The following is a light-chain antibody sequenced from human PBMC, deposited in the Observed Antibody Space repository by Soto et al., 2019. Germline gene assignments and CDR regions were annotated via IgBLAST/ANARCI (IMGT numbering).Light chain of an antibody. CDR1: QSVSSN. Sequence: EMVVTQSPATLSVSPGERATLSCRASQSVSSNLAWYQQKPGQAPRLLIYGASTRATGIPARFSGSGSGAEFTLTISGLQSEDFAVYYCQQYNKWPYTFGQGTNLEIK. V-gene: IGKV3-15*01. J-gene: IGKJ2*01. CDR3: QQYNKWPYT. CDR2: GAS.